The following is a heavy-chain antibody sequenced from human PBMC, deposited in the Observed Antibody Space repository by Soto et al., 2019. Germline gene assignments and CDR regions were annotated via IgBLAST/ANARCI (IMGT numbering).Heavy chain of an antibody. J-gene: IGHJ5*02. CDR1: GFTFSSYG. D-gene: IGHD3-10*01. V-gene: IGHV3-33*01. CDR2: IWYDGSDR. CDR3: ATDQGIT. Sequence: GGSLRLSCAASGFTFSSYGMHWVRQAPGKGLEWVAVIWYDGSDRYYADSVKGRFTISRDNSKNTLYLQMNSLTAEDTAVYYCATDQGITWGQGTLVTVSA.